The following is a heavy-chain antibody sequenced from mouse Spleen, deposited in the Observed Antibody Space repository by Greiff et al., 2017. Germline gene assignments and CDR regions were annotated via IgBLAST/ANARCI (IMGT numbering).Heavy chain of an antibody. CDR2: ISYDGSN. CDR1: GYSITSGYY. D-gene: IGHD3-2*02. V-gene: IGHV3-6*01. J-gene: IGHJ2*01. CDR3: AQTAQSYFDY. Sequence: EVKLVESGPGLVKPSQSLSLTCSVTGYSITSGYYWNWIRQFPGNKLEWMGYISYDGSNNYNPSLKNRISITRDTSKNQFFLKLNSVTTEDTATYYCAQTAQSYFDYWGQGTTLTVSS.